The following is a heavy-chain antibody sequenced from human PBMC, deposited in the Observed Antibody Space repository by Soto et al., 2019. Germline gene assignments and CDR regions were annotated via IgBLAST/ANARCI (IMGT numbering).Heavy chain of an antibody. J-gene: IGHJ3*02. CDR1: SGSIGTYF. D-gene: IGHD1-26*01. CDR2: IYYSGTT. CDR3: ASGRGGTYDAFDI. V-gene: IGHV4-59*01. Sequence: SETLSLTCTVSSGSIGTYFWSWIRQPPGKGLEWIGYIYYSGTTNYNPSLKSRVTILLDTSKNQFSLRLSSVTAADTAVYYCASGRGGTYDAFDISGPGTLVTV.